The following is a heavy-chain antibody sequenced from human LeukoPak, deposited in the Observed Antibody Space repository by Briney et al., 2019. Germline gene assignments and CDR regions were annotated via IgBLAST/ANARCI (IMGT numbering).Heavy chain of an antibody. J-gene: IGHJ5*02. V-gene: IGHV3-30*04. CDR1: GFTFSSYA. CDR2: ISYDGSNK. CDR3: AREVEDVRWLRLYNWFDP. Sequence: GGSLRLSCAASGFTFSSYAMHWVRQAPGKGLEWVSFISYDGSNKYYADSVKGRFTISRDNAKNTLYLQMNSLRAEDTAVYYCAREVEDVRWLRLYNWFDPWGQGTLVTVSS. D-gene: IGHD5-12*01.